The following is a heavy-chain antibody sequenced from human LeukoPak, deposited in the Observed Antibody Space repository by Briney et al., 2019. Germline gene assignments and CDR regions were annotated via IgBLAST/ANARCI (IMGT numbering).Heavy chain of an antibody. D-gene: IGHD6-19*01. CDR2: FDPEDGET. CDR1: GYTLTELS. J-gene: IGHJ3*02. CDR3: ATEYSSGWWGAFDI. Sequence: ASVKVSCKVSGYTLTELSMHWVRQAPGKGLEWMGGFDPEDGETIYAQKFQGRVTMTEDTSTDTAYMELSSLRSEDTAAYYCATEYSSGWWGAFDIWGQGTMVTVPS. V-gene: IGHV1-24*01.